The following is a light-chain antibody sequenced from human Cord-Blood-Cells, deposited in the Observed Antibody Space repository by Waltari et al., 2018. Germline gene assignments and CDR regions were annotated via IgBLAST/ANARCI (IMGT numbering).Light chain of an antibody. CDR3: QSYDSSLGNV. CDR2: GNS. J-gene: IGLJ1*01. Sequence: QSVLTQPPSVSGAPGPRVTISCTGSSSNIGAGYDVPWYQQLPGTAPKLLIYGNSNRPSGVPDRFSGSKSGTSASLAITGLQAEDEADYYCQSYDSSLGNVFGTGTKVTVL. CDR1: SSNIGAGYD. V-gene: IGLV1-40*01.